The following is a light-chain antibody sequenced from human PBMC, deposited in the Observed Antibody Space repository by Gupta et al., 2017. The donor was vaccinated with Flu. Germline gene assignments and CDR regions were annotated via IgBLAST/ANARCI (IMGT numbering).Light chain of an antibody. V-gene: IGKV3-20*01. CDR3: QQYGSSSYT. J-gene: IGKJ2*01. Sequence: GTLSLPPGERATLSCRASQSVRSSYLAWYQQKPGQAPRLLIYGASSRATGIPDRFSGSGSGTDFTLTISRLEPEDFAVYYCQQYGSSSYTFGQGTKLEIK. CDR2: GAS. CDR1: QSVRSSY.